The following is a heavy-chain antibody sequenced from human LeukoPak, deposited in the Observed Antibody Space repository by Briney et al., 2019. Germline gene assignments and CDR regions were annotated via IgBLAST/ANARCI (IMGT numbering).Heavy chain of an antibody. CDR3: AKYRDYELDY. D-gene: IGHD4-17*01. Sequence: PSETLSLTCTVSGGSISSYYWSWIRQPPGKGLEWIGYIYYSGSTNYNPSLKSRVTISVDTSKNQFSLKLSSVTAADTAVYYCAKYRDYELDYWGQGTLVTVSS. J-gene: IGHJ4*02. V-gene: IGHV4-59*01. CDR2: IYYSGST. CDR1: GGSISSYY.